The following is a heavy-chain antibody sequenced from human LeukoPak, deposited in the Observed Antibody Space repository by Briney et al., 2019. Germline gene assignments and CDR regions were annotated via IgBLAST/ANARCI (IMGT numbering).Heavy chain of an antibody. CDR2: IIPILGIA. J-gene: IGHJ4*02. D-gene: IGHD3-22*01. V-gene: IGHV1-69*04. Sequence: VKVSCXAXXXTFSXXAXSWVRQAPGQGLEWMGRIIPILGIANYAQKFQGRVTITADKSTSTAYMELSSLRSEDTAVYYCARDGNDYYDSSGYLDYWGQGTLVTVSS. CDR1: XXTFSXXA. CDR3: ARDGNDYYDSSGYLDY.